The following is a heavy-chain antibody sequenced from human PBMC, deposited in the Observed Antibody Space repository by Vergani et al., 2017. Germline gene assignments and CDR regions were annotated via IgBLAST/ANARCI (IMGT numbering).Heavy chain of an antibody. V-gene: IGHV1-18*04. CDR2: ISPYNGNT. D-gene: IGHD1-26*01. CDR3: AREPAVVGASKSHYFDY. CDR1: GYTFSSYG. Sequence: QVQLVQSGAEVKKPGASVKVSCKAPGYTFSSYGISWVRQAPGQGLEWMGWISPYNGNTNYAQKVQGRVTMTTGTSTSTAYMELRSLRSDDTAVDYCAREPAVVGASKSHYFDYWGQGTLVTVSS. J-gene: IGHJ4*02.